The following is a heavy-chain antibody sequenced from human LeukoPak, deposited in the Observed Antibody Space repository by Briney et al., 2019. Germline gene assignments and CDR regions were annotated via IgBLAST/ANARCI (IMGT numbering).Heavy chain of an antibody. CDR2: IYHSGST. CDR3: ATSMVMNHYCFDS. Sequence: PSETLSLTCAVSGGSMSSTKWWSWVRQPPRKGLEWIGEIYHSGSTNYNPSLKSRLTISVDKSKNQVSLNLTSVTAADTAVYYCATSMVMNHYCFDSWAQGTLVTVSS. D-gene: IGHD1-14*01. V-gene: IGHV4-4*02. J-gene: IGHJ4*02. CDR1: GGSMSSTKW.